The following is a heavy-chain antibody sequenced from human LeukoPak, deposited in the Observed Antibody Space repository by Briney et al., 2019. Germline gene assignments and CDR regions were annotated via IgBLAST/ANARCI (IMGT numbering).Heavy chain of an antibody. CDR1: GFTFSSYA. V-gene: IGHV3-23*01. J-gene: IGHJ4*02. CDR2: ISGSGGST. Sequence: SGGSLSLSCAASGFTFSSYAMSWVRKAPGKGLEWFSGISGSGGSTYYADSVKGRFTISRDNSKNTLYLQMNSLRAEDTAVYYCAKDQTYYYDISGYYYPHNYFDSWGQGTLVTVSS. D-gene: IGHD3-22*01. CDR3: AKDQTYYYDISGYYYPHNYFDS.